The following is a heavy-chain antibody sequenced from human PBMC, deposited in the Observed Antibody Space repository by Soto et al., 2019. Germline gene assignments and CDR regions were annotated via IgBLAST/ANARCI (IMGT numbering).Heavy chain of an antibody. CDR2: INTDGTAT. V-gene: IGHV3-74*01. J-gene: IGHJ4*02. CDR3: ASSPTYSPY. CDR1: GFTFSSYA. Sequence: TGGSLRLSCAASGFTFSSYAMSWVRQAPGKGLEWVSRINTDGTATIYADSVKGRFTISRDNAKNTLYLQMNSLRAEDTAVYYCASSPTYSPYWGQGIPVTVSS. D-gene: IGHD2-15*01.